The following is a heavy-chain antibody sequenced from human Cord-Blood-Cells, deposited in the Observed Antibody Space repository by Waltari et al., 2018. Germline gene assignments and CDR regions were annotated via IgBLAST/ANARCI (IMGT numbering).Heavy chain of an antibody. CDR3: ARVAGLTGRFPDAFDI. Sequence: QVQLVQSGAEVKKPGSSVKVSCKASGGTFSSYAISWVRQAPGQGLEWMGGIIPSFGTANYAQKFQGRVTITADESTSTAYMELSSLRSEDTAVYDCARVAGLTGRFPDAFDIWGQGTMVTVSS. CDR2: IIPSFGTA. CDR1: GGTFSSYA. V-gene: IGHV1-69*01. D-gene: IGHD7-27*01. J-gene: IGHJ3*02.